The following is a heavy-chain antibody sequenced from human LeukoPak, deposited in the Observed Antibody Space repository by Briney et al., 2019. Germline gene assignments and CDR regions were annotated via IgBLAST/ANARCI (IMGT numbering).Heavy chain of an antibody. D-gene: IGHD6-13*01. V-gene: IGHV4-59*01. J-gene: IGHJ5*02. CDR2: IYYSGST. CDR3: ARVEEAAALNP. Sequence: SETLSLTCTVSGGSISSYYWSWIRQPPGKGLEWIGYIYYSGSTNYNPSLKSRVTISVDTSKNQFSLKLSSVTAADTAVYYCARVEEAAALNPWGQGTLVTVSS. CDR1: GGSISSYY.